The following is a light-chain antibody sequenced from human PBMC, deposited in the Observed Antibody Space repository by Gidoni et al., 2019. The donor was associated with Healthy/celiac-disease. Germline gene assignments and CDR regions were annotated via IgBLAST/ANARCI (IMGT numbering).Light chain of an antibody. Sequence: ELVLTQSPATLSLSPGETATLSCRASQSVSSYLAWYQQKPGQVPRLLIYAASNRATGIPARFSGRWSGTDFTLTISSLEPEDFAVYYCQQRSNWPPITFGQGTRLEIK. CDR1: QSVSSY. CDR2: AAS. CDR3: QQRSNWPPIT. J-gene: IGKJ5*01. V-gene: IGKV3-11*01.